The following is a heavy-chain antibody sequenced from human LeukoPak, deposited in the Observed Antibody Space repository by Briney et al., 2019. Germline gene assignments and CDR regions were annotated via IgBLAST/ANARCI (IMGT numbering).Heavy chain of an antibody. D-gene: IGHD3-22*01. CDR3: ARERGYYDSTFDY. CDR2: ISSSSSYI. J-gene: IGHJ4*02. Sequence: PGWSLRLSCAASGFTFSSYSMNWVRQAPGKGLEWVSFISSSSSYIYYADSVKGRFTISRDNAKNSLYLQMNSLRAEDTAVYYCARERGYYDSTFDYWGQGTLVTVSS. V-gene: IGHV3-21*01. CDR1: GFTFSSYS.